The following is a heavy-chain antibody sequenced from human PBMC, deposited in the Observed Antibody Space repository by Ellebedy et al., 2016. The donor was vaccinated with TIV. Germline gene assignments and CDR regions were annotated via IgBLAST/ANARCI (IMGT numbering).Heavy chain of an antibody. D-gene: IGHD1-1*01. CDR1: GGSITNYY. J-gene: IGHJ3*02. V-gene: IGHV4-59*01. CDR3: AGKGIIMFGKTDVLDM. CDR2: IFHTGST. Sequence: MPSETLSLTCTVSGGSITNYYWSWIRQPPGKGLELLGDIFHTGSTNYNPSLRSRITILVDRSKKQFSLKLTSVTAADTAVYYCAGKGIIMFGKTDVLDMWGQGTVVTVSS.